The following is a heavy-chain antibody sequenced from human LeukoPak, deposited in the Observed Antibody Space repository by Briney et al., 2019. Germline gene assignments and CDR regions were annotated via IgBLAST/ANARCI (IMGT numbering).Heavy chain of an antibody. CDR2: SIPILCMA. Sequence: SVTVSCKSSGGTFSSYAISWVRQAPGQGLHWVGRSIPILCMANYARGFRGRVTINADTSTRAASVEVSGLRYECAPVYYCARQGPPRYCSSTSCHQRASEGYYYMDVWGKGTTVTVSS. V-gene: IGHV1-69*04. D-gene: IGHD2-2*01. CDR3: ARQGPPRYCSSTSCHQRASEGYYYMDV. J-gene: IGHJ6*03. CDR1: GGTFSSYA.